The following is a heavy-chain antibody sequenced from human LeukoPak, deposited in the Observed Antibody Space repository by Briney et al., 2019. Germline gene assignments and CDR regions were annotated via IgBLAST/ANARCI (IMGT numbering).Heavy chain of an antibody. CDR1: GFTFSSYA. Sequence: GRSLRLSCAASGFTFSSYAMRWVRQAPGKGLGWVAVISYDESNKYYAVSVKGRFTISRDNPKNTLYLQMNSLRAEDTAVYYCARAEDSDYWGQGTLVTVSS. J-gene: IGHJ4*02. V-gene: IGHV3-30*04. CDR3: ARAEDSDY. CDR2: ISYDESNK.